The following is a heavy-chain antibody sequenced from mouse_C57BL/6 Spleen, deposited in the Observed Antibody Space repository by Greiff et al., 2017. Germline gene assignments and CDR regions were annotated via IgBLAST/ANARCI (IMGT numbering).Heavy chain of an antibody. CDR3: AKCNPYYAMDY. J-gene: IGHJ4*01. V-gene: IGHV4-1*01. D-gene: IGHD2-1*01. CDR1: GIDFSRYW. Sequence: EVKVEESGGGLVQPGGSLKLSCAASGIDFSRYWMSWVRRARGKGLEWIGEINPDSSTINYAPSLKDKFIISRDNAKNTLYLQMSKVRSEDTALYYCAKCNPYYAMDYWGQGTSVTVSS. CDR2: INPDSSTI.